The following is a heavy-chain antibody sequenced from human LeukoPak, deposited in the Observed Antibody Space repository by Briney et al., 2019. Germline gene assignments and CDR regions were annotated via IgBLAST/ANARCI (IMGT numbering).Heavy chain of an antibody. CDR3: ARMYGSGSPFDY. Sequence: GGSLRLSCAASGFTFNNFDMSWARQAPGKGLEWVSYISSSGSTIYYADSVKGRFTISRDNAKNSLYLQMNSLRAEDTAVYYCARMYGSGSPFDYWGQGTLVTVSS. J-gene: IGHJ4*02. D-gene: IGHD3-10*01. CDR1: GFTFNNFD. V-gene: IGHV3-48*03. CDR2: ISSSGSTI.